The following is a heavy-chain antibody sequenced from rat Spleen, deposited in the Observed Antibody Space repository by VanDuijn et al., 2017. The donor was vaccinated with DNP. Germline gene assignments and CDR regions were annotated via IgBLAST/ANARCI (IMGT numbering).Heavy chain of an antibody. V-gene: IGHV2S12*01. Sequence: QVQVKESGPGLVQSSQTLSLTCTVSGFSLTTNGVSWVRQPPGKGLEWIAAISSGGNTYYNSALKSRLSISRDTSKSQVFLKMNSLQTEDTATYYCARDGTEVMDAWGQGASVTVSS. CDR3: ARDGTEVMDA. CDR2: ISSGGNT. J-gene: IGHJ4*01. CDR1: GFSLTTNG. D-gene: IGHD1-11*01.